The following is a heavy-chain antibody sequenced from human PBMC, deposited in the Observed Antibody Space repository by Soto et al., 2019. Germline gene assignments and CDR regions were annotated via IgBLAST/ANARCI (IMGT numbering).Heavy chain of an antibody. CDR2: IIPIFGTA. V-gene: IGHV1-69*06. D-gene: IGHD5-18*01. CDR1: GGTFSSYA. CDR3: AREGYSYGFLDY. Sequence: GASVKVSCKASGGTFSSYAISWVRQAPGQGLEWMGGIIPIFGTANYAQKFQGRVTITADKSTSTAYMELSSLRSEDTAVYYCAREGYSYGFLDYWGQGTLVTVSS. J-gene: IGHJ4*02.